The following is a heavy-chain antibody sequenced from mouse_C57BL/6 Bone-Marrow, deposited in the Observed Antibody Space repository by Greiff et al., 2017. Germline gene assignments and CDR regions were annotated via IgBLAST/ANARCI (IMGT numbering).Heavy chain of an antibody. D-gene: IGHD1-1*02. V-gene: IGHV1-81*01. CDR2: IYPRSGNT. CDR3: ANGRYFDV. Sequence: VQLQQSGAELARPGASVKLSCKASGYTFTSYGISWVKQRTGQGLEWIGEIYPRSGNTYYNEKFKGKATLTADKSSSTAYMGLRSLTSEDSAVYFCANGRYFDVWGTGTTVTVSS. J-gene: IGHJ1*03. CDR1: GYTFTSYG.